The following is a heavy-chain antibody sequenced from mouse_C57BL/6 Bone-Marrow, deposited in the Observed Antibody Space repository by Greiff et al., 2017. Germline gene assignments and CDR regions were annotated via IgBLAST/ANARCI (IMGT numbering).Heavy chain of an antibody. V-gene: IGHV5-16*01. CDR2: INYDGSST. CDR3: AREGFTTVVPHWYFDV. Sequence: DVHLVESEGGLVQPGSSMKLSCTASGFTFSDYYMAWVRQVPEKGLEWVANINYDGSSTYYLDSLKSRFIISRDNAKNILYLQMSSLKSEDTATYYCAREGFTTVVPHWYFDVWGTGTTVTVSS. J-gene: IGHJ1*03. D-gene: IGHD1-1*01. CDR1: GFTFSDYY.